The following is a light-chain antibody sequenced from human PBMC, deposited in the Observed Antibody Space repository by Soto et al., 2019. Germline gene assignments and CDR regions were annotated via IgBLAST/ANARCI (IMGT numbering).Light chain of an antibody. CDR2: DAS. V-gene: IGKV1-12*02. CDR1: QSISTW. Sequence: IQMTQSPSTLSASKGDRVTITCRASQSISTWLAWYQQKPGKAPKLLIYDASSLQSGVPSRFSGSGSGTDFTLTISSLQPEDFATYYCQQANSLPFTFGQGTRLEIK. J-gene: IGKJ5*01. CDR3: QQANSLPFT.